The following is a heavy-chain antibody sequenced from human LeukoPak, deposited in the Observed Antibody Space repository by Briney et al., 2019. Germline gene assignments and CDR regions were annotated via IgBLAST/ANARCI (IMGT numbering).Heavy chain of an antibody. CDR1: GGSISSYY. J-gene: IGHJ4*02. CDR3: ARDNGSGHDY. V-gene: IGHV4-59*01. CDR2: IYYSGST. Sequence: SETLSLTGTVSGGSISSYYWSWIRQPPAKGLEWIGYIYYSGSTNYNPSLKSRVTISVDTSKNQFSLKLSSVTAADTAVYYCARDNGSGHDYWGQGTLVTVSS. D-gene: IGHD3-10*01.